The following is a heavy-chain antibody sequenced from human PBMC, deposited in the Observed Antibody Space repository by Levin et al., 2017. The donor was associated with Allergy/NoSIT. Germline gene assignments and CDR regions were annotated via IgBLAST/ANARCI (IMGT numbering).Heavy chain of an antibody. CDR1: GYSVSDLS. Sequence: ASVKVSCKVSGYSVSDLSIHWVRQAPGKGLEWMGGFDPEDAETIYAQKFQGRVTMTEDTSIDTSYMDLSSLRFEDTAVYYCATVSQTFHYDSAYFAFDLWGQGTLVTVSS. CDR3: ATVSQTFHYDSAYFAFDL. J-gene: IGHJ4*02. CDR2: FDPEDAET. V-gene: IGHV1-24*01. D-gene: IGHD3-22*01.